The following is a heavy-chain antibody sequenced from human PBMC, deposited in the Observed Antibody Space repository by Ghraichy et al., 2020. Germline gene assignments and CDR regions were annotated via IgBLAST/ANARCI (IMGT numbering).Heavy chain of an antibody. Sequence: SETLSLTCTVSGGSISSYYWSWIRQPPGKGLEWIGYIYYSGSTNYNPSLKSRVTISVDTSKNQFSLKLSSVTAADTAVYYCARYRAGNSFHYYYYMDVWGKGTTVTVSS. V-gene: IGHV4-59*01. D-gene: IGHD4-23*01. J-gene: IGHJ6*03. CDR1: GGSISSYY. CDR3: ARYRAGNSFHYYYYMDV. CDR2: IYYSGST.